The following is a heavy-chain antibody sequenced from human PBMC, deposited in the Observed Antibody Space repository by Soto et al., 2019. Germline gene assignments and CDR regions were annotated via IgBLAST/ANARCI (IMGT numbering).Heavy chain of an antibody. J-gene: IGHJ4*02. V-gene: IGHV3-30*18. CDR1: GFTFSSYG. D-gene: IGHD3-10*01. CDR2: ILYDGSDK. Sequence: GGSLRLSCAASGFTFSSYGMHWVRQAPGKGLEWVTGILYDGSDKYYADYVKGRFTISRENSKNTLYLQMNSLRTEDSAVYYCAKAGGGFGDFVHHWGQGTPVTVSS. CDR3: AKAGGGFGDFVHH.